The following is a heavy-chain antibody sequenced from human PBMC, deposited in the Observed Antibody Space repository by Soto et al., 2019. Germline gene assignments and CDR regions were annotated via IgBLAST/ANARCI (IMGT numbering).Heavy chain of an antibody. J-gene: IGHJ4*02. CDR2: ISSGGTTT. Sequence: EVQLVESGGGLVQPGGSLRLSCAASGFTFGSHWMHWVRQAPGKGLVYVSRISSGGTTTNYAESVKGRFTISRDNARNTLYLQMNSLGVEDTAVYYCARFGTSYGTSGFLYWRQGTPVTVSS. D-gene: IGHD3-22*01. V-gene: IGHV3-74*01. CDR1: GFTFGSHW. CDR3: ARFGTSYGTSGFLY.